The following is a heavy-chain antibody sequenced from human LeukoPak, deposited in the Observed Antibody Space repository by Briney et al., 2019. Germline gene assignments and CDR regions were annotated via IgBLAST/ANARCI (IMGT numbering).Heavy chain of an antibody. CDR2: IYSGTT. CDR1: GFTFSSYA. CDR3: ARRAGAYSHPYDY. Sequence: GGSLRLSCAASGFTFSSYAMSWVRQAPGKGLEWVSFIYSGTTHYSDSVKGRFTISRDNSKNTLYLQMNSLRAEDTAVYYCARRAGAYSHPYDYWGQGTLVTVSS. V-gene: IGHV3-23*05. D-gene: IGHD4/OR15-4a*01. J-gene: IGHJ4*02.